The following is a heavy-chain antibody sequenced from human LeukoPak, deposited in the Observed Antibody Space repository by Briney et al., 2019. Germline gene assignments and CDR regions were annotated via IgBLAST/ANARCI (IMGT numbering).Heavy chain of an antibody. CDR1: GGTFSNYP. Sequence: ASVKVSCKISGGTFSNYPIVWVRQAPGRGLGWLGGIIPIYGTANYVEKVQGRFSLTAHESTATAYMELTSLTSDDTAMYFCATHTGGYNYWWFDIWGQGTLVTVSS. J-gene: IGHJ5*02. V-gene: IGHV1-69*01. D-gene: IGHD5-24*01. CDR2: IIPIYGTA. CDR3: ATHTGGYNYWWFDI.